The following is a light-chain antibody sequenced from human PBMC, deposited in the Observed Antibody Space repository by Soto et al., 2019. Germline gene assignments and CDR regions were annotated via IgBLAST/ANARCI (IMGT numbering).Light chain of an antibody. CDR3: QKYNSAPLT. CDR1: LPISNY. J-gene: IGKJ4*01. CDR2: AES. Sequence: DIQMTQSQSSLSASVGDRVTITCRASLPISNYLAWSQQKPGKIPNLLLYAESTLQAGVPSRFSGSGSGTDFTLTSSSLQPEDGAAYYCQKYNSAPLTFGGGTKVQIK. V-gene: IGKV1-27*01.